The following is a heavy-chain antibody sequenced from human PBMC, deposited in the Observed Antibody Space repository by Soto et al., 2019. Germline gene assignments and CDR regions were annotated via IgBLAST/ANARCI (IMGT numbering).Heavy chain of an antibody. CDR1: GYTFTGYY. CDR3: ARDGNYYDSSGYRPVYYYYYGMDV. D-gene: IGHD3-22*01. CDR2: INPNSGGT. Sequence: ASVKVSCKASGYTFTGYYMHWVRQAPGQGLEWMGWINPNSGGTNYAQKFQGWVTMTRDTSISTAYMELSRLRSDDTAVYYCARDGNYYDSSGYRPVYYYYYGMDVWGQGTTVTVSS. J-gene: IGHJ6*02. V-gene: IGHV1-2*04.